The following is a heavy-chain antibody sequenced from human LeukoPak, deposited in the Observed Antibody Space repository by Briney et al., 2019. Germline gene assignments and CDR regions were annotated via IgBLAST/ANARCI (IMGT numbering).Heavy chain of an antibody. V-gene: IGHV3-74*01. CDR1: GFTFSSYW. CDR3: ARGATFDY. D-gene: IGHD5-12*01. CDR2: INTDGSTT. J-gene: IGHJ4*02. Sequence: GGSLRLSCGASGFTFSSYWTHWVRQAPGKGLVWVSRINTDGSTTIYADSVKGRFTISRDNAKNTLYLQMNSVRAEDTAMYYCARGATFDYWGQGTLVTVSS.